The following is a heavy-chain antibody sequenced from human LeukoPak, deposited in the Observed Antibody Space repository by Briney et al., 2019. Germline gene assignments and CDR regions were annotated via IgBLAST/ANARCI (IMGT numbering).Heavy chain of an antibody. CDR2: IYPGDSDT. Sequence: GESLKIPCKGSGYSFTSYWIGWVRQLPGKGLEWMGIIYPGDSDTRYSPSFHGQVTISADKSISTAYLQWSSLKASDTAMYYCARLSRQYSYGYIGWGQGTLVTVSS. CDR1: GYSFTSYW. CDR3: ARLSRQYSYGYIG. J-gene: IGHJ4*02. V-gene: IGHV5-51*01. D-gene: IGHD5-18*01.